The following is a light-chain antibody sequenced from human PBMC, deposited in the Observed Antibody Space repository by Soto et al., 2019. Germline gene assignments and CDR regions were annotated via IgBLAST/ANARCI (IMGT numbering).Light chain of an antibody. Sequence: EIVLTQSPTTLSLSPGERATVSCRASQSVSNSLAWYQQKHGQPPRLLIYDASTRATGIPARFSGSGSGTDFTLAISSLEPEDFAVYYCQQRSNCPLTFGGGTRVEIK. J-gene: IGKJ4*01. CDR3: QQRSNCPLT. CDR2: DAS. CDR1: QSVSNS. V-gene: IGKV3-11*01.